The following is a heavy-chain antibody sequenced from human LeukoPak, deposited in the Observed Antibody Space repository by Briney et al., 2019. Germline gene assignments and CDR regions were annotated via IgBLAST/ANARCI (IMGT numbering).Heavy chain of an antibody. CDR2: ITPTYGLV. J-gene: IGHJ4*02. Sequence: SATVSCKASGGTFSKYAISWVRQAPGQGLEWMGGITPTYGLVHYAQKFQGRVTLTTDTSTGTADLEMNSLTFEDTAVYYCATGTNGLYGSNRFQGYFDDWGQGTLVTVLS. CDR1: GGTFSKYA. V-gene: IGHV1-69*10. D-gene: IGHD6-13*01. CDR3: ATGTNGLYGSNRFQGYFDD.